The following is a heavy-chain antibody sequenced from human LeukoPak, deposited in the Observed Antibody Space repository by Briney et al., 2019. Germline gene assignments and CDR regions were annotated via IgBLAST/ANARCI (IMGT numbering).Heavy chain of an antibody. V-gene: IGHV5-51*01. Sequence: GESLKISCEASGYNFTTYRIGWVRQMPGKGLEYMGIIYPRDSQIRYSPSFQGQVTISADKSISTAYLQWTSLKASDTAIYYCARQTKRPQAGWFEPWGQGTLVTVSS. D-gene: IGHD1-1*01. CDR1: GYNFTTYR. CDR3: ARQTKRPQAGWFEP. J-gene: IGHJ5*02. CDR2: IYPRDSQI.